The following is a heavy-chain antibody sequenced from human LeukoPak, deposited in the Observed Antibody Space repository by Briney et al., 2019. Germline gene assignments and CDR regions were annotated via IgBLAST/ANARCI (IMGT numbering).Heavy chain of an antibody. J-gene: IGHJ4*02. CDR1: GGSFSGYY. D-gene: IGHD3-10*01. V-gene: IGHV4-34*01. CDR3: ASDSYYYGSGSYRPYFDY. CDR2: INHSEST. Sequence: SETLSLTCAVYGGSFSGYYWSWIRQPPGKGLEWIGEINHSESTNYNPSLKSRVTISVDTSKNQFSLKLSSVTAADTAVYYCASDSYYYGSGSYRPYFDYWGQGTLVTVSS.